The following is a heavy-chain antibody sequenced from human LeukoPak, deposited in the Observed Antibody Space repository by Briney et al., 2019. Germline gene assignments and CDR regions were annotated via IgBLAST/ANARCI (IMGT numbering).Heavy chain of an antibody. CDR3: ARVLHKRNYDSSVYYGY. V-gene: IGHV3-21*01. J-gene: IGHJ4*02. CDR2: LNDRSTYI. Sequence: GGSLRLSCTASGFSFSTYSMNWVRQAPGKGLEWVSSLNDRSTYIYYADSVKGRFTISRDNAKNSLYLQINSLRAEDTAVYYCARVLHKRNYDSSVYYGYWGQGTLVTVSS. CDR1: GFSFSTYS. D-gene: IGHD3-22*01.